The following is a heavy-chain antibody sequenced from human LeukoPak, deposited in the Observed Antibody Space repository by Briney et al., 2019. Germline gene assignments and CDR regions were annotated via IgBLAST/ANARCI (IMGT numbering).Heavy chain of an antibody. CDR1: GGSISSGSYY. Sequence: SQTLSLTCTVSGGSISSGSYYWSWIRQPAGKGLEWIGRIYTSGSTNYNPSLKSRVTISVDTSKNQFSLKLSSVTAADTAVYYCVRDRLDYDWFAPWGRGTLVTVSS. CDR2: IYTSGST. J-gene: IGHJ5*02. CDR3: VRDRLDYDWFAP. D-gene: IGHD4/OR15-4a*01. V-gene: IGHV4-61*02.